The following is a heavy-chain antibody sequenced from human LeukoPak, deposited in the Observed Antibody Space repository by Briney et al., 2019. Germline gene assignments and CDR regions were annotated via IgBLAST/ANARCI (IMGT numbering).Heavy chain of an antibody. D-gene: IGHD6-19*01. CDR3: AKDRVAAVAAYYYGMDV. J-gene: IGHJ6*02. CDR2: ISYDGSNK. CDR1: GFTFSSYG. V-gene: IGHV3-30*18. Sequence: GRSLRLSCAASGFTFSSYGMHWVCQAPGKGLEWVAVISYDGSNKYYADSVKGRFTISRDNSKNTLYLQMNSLRAEDTAVYYCAKDRVAAVAAYYYGMDVWGQGTTVTVSS.